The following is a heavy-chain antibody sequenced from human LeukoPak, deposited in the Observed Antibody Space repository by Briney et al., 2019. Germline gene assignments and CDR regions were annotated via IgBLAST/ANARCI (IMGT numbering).Heavy chain of an antibody. V-gene: IGHV3-23*01. Sequence: PGGSLRLSCAASGFTFSSYAMSWVRQAPGKGLEWVSAISGSGGSTYYADSVKGRFTISRDNSKNTLYLQMNSLSAEDTAVYYCAKTPTPYYYDSSGYYWGQGTLVTVSS. D-gene: IGHD3-22*01. CDR2: ISGSGGST. J-gene: IGHJ4*02. CDR1: GFTFSSYA. CDR3: AKTPTPYYYDSSGYY.